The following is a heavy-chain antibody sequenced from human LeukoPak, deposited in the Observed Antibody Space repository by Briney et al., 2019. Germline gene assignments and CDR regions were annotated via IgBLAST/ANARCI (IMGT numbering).Heavy chain of an antibody. Sequence: PGGSLRLSCAASGFTFSNYWMHWVRQAPGKGLVWVSRINSDGSSTNYADSVEGRFTISRDNAKNTLYLQMNSLRAEDTAVYYCARGGLLRSLDYWGQGTLVTVSS. J-gene: IGHJ4*02. V-gene: IGHV3-74*01. D-gene: IGHD1-26*01. CDR1: GFTFSNYW. CDR2: INSDGSST. CDR3: ARGGLLRSLDY.